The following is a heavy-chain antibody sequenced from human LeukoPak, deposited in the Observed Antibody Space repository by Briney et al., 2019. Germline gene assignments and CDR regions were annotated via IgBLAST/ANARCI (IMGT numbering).Heavy chain of an antibody. CDR3: ARGKYCGGDCYGPFDY. Sequence: ASVKVSCKASGGTFSSYVISWVRQAPGQGLEWMGGIIPIFGTANYAQKFQGRVTITTDESTSTAYMELSSLRSEDTAVYYCARGKYCGGDCYGPFDYWGQGTLVTVSS. CDR2: IIPIFGTA. J-gene: IGHJ4*02. CDR1: GGTFSSYV. V-gene: IGHV1-69*05. D-gene: IGHD2-21*02.